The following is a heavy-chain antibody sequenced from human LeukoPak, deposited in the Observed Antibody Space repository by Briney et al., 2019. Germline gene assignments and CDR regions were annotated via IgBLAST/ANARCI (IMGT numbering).Heavy chain of an antibody. CDR1: GFTFTIYA. Sequence: GGSLRLSCAASGFTFTIYALTWVRQAPGKGLEWVSVISGSGGTTYYADSVKGRFTISRDNFKNTLYLQMNSLRAEDTAVYYCAKLRTSGSGSYPYGMDVWGQGTTVTVSS. J-gene: IGHJ6*02. D-gene: IGHD3-10*01. CDR3: AKLRTSGSGSYPYGMDV. V-gene: IGHV3-23*01. CDR2: ISGSGGTT.